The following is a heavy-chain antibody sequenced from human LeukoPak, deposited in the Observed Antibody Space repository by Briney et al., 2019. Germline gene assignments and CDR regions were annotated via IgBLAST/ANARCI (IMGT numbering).Heavy chain of an antibody. V-gene: IGHV4-4*07. Sequence: SETLSLTCTVSGGSISSYYWSWIRQPAGKGLEWIGRIYTSGSTNYNPSLKSRVTMSVDTSKNQFSLKLSSVTAADTAVYYCARESPNPWGYYYYYMDVWGKGTTVTVSS. CDR1: GGSISSYY. CDR3: ARESPNPWGYYYYYMDV. CDR2: IYTSGST. D-gene: IGHD7-27*01. J-gene: IGHJ6*03.